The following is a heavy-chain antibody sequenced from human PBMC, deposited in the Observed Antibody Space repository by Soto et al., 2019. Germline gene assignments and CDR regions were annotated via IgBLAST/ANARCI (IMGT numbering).Heavy chain of an antibody. D-gene: IGHD1-7*01. J-gene: IGHJ4*02. V-gene: IGHV3-9*01. CDR2: ISWYSGSI. CDR3: AKDFSDIWDYRRDFDY. Sequence: GGSLRLSCGASGFTFDDYAMHWVRQGPGKGLEWVSGISWYSGSIAYAVSVKGRFTISRDYVKISLYLQMNSLTPEDTALYYCAKDFSDIWDYRRDFDYWGQGTLVTVSS. CDR1: GFTFDDYA.